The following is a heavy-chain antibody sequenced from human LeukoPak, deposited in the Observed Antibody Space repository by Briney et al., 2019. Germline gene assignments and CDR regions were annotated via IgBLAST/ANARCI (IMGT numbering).Heavy chain of an antibody. J-gene: IGHJ3*02. CDR2: IYTSGST. CDR1: GGSISSYY. V-gene: IGHV4-4*07. D-gene: IGHD3-16*01. CDR3: ASIMIVAKDAFDI. Sequence: SETLSLTCTVSGGSISSYYWSWIRQPAGKGLEWIGRIYTSGSTNYNPSLKSRVTISIDTSKNQFSLKLNSVTAADTAVYYCASIMIVAKDAFDIWGQGTMVTVSS.